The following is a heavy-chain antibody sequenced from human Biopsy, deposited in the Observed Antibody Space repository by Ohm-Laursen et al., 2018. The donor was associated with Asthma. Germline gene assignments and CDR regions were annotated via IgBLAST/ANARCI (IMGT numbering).Heavy chain of an antibody. Sequence: SLRLSCTASGFNFRTYALSWVRQAPGKGLEWVSLITGSGETTKYADSVKGRVTTSRDPSTNTVYLQMNSLGADDTAVYYCARGDSSNWSHYYFDYWGQGTLVTVSS. D-gene: IGHD3-22*01. CDR3: ARGDSSNWSHYYFDY. V-gene: IGHV3-23*01. J-gene: IGHJ4*02. CDR1: GFNFRTYA. CDR2: ITGSGETT.